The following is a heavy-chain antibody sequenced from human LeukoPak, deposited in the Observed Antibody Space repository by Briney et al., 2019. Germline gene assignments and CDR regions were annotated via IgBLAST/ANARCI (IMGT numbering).Heavy chain of an antibody. CDR1: GFTFSNYA. CDR2: ISYDGSNK. V-gene: IGHV3-30*04. D-gene: IGHD5-12*01. Sequence: GGSLRLSCAASGFTFSNYAIHWVRQAPGKGLEWVAVISYDGSNKYYADSVKGRFTLSRDNSKNTLYLQMNSLRAEDTAVYYCAKVGGGYGTWYFDSWGQGTLVTVSS. J-gene: IGHJ4*02. CDR3: AKVGGGYGTWYFDS.